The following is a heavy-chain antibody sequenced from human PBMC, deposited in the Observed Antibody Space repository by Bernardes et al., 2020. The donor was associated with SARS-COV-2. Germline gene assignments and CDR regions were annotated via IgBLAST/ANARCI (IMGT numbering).Heavy chain of an antibody. CDR2: VSGNGGNT. J-gene: IGHJ3*01. D-gene: IGHD2-15*01. V-gene: IGHV3-23*01. CDR1: GFTFRSYT. Sequence: GSLRLSCAASGFTFRSYTMSWVRQAPGKGLEYVAAVSGNGGNTHYADSVKGRFTISRDNSKNTVYLQMNSLRVDDTAVYYCAKDNDVLVVVAVTRDAFDVWGQGTMVTVSS. CDR3: AKDNDVLVVVAVTRDAFDV.